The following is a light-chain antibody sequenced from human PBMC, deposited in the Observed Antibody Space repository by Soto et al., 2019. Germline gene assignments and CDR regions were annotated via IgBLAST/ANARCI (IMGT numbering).Light chain of an antibody. V-gene: IGKV3-15*01. Sequence: EIVMTQSPATLSVSPGERATLSCRASQSVSSNLAWYQQKPGQAPRLLIYAASTRATGIPARFSGSGSGTEFILTISSLQSEDFAVYDCQQYNSWPPITFGGGTKVEIK. CDR1: QSVSSN. CDR2: AAS. CDR3: QQYNSWPPIT. J-gene: IGKJ4*01.